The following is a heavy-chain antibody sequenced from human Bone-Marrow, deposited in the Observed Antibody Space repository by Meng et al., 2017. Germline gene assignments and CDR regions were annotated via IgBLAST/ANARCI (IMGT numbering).Heavy chain of an antibody. J-gene: IGHJ4*02. D-gene: IGHD4-11*01. Sequence: QVQLQQGGAGLLKPAATLSLTCVVSGGSFSDYYWSWIRQPPGKGLEWIGEINHSGSTNYNPSLESRATISVDTSQNNLSLKLSSVTAADSAVYYCARGPTTMAHDFDYWGRGTLVTVSS. CDR2: INHSGST. CDR3: ARGPTTMAHDFDY. V-gene: IGHV4-34*01. CDR1: GGSFSDYY.